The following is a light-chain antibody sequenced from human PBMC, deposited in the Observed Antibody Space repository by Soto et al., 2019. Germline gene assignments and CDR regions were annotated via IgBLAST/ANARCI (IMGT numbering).Light chain of an antibody. Sequence: EIVMTQSPGTLSVSPGGRAALSCRASQSVITNLAWYQQKPGQAPRLLLFDASTRATGIPARFSGSGSGTEFTLTISSLQSADGAVDYCHQYGSSLGTFGQGTKVEV. CDR1: QSVITN. CDR2: DAS. J-gene: IGKJ2*01. CDR3: HQYGSSLGT. V-gene: IGKV3-15*01.